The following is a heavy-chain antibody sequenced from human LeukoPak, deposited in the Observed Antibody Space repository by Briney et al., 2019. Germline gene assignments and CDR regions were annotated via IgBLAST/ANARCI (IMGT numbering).Heavy chain of an antibody. CDR3: ATGGGIVGATTYNWFDP. CDR2: ISYDGSNK. D-gene: IGHD1-26*01. Sequence: GGSLRLSCAASGLTVSKNYMSWVRQAPGKGLEWVAVISYDGSNKYYADSVKGRFTISRDSSKNTLYLQMNSLRAEDTAVYYCATGGGIVGATTYNWFDPWGQGTLVTVSS. V-gene: IGHV3-30*03. CDR1: GLTVSKNY. J-gene: IGHJ5*02.